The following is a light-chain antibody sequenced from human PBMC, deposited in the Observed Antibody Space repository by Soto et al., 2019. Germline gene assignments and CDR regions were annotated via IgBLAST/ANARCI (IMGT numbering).Light chain of an antibody. CDR2: AAS. CDR3: QQYENLPPKFT. CDR1: QGIKNY. J-gene: IGKJ3*01. V-gene: IGKV1-27*01. Sequence: DIQVTQYPSSLSASVGDRVTITCRASQGIKNYLAWYQQKPGEIPKLLIYAASTLESGIPPRFSGSGSGTDFTLTINNLQPEDVATYYCQQYENLPPKFTFGPGT.